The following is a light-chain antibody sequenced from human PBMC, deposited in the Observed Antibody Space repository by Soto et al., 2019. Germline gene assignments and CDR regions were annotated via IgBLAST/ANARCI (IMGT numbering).Light chain of an antibody. J-gene: IGLJ1*01. CDR1: HNDIGTYDY. CDR2: GVT. CDR3: SSFTSNRIYV. V-gene: IGLV2-14*03. Sequence: QSALAQPTSVSGSPGQSITISCTGNHNDIGTYDYVSWYQQHPGRAPRHLIHGVTTRPSGISGRFSASKSGLTASLTISGLQPEDEADYYCSSFTSNRIYVFGPGTKV.